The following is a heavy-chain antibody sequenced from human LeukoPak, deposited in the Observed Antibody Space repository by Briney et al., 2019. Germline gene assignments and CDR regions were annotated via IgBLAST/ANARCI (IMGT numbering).Heavy chain of an antibody. CDR3: AKVLSSGWYQFDY. CDR1: GGTFSSYA. CDR2: IIPIFGTA. D-gene: IGHD6-19*01. Sequence: SVKVSCKASGGTFSSYAISWVRQAPGQGLEWMGGIIPIFGTANYAQKFQGRVTITADESTSTAYMELSSLRAEDTAVYYCAKVLSSGWYQFDYWGQGTLVTVSS. J-gene: IGHJ4*02. V-gene: IGHV1-69*13.